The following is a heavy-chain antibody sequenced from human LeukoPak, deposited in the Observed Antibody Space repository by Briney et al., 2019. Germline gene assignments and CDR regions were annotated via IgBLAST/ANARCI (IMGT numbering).Heavy chain of an antibody. CDR3: ARDTKVCSGGSCYSGMFDP. Sequence: PRGSLRLSCAASGFTFSSYDMHWVRQATGKGLEWVSAIGTAGDTYYPGSVKGRFTISRENAKNSLYLQMNSLRAGDTAVYYCARDTKVCSGGSCYSGMFDPWGQGTLVTVSS. CDR1: GFTFSSYD. J-gene: IGHJ5*02. D-gene: IGHD2-15*01. CDR2: IGTAGDT. V-gene: IGHV3-13*01.